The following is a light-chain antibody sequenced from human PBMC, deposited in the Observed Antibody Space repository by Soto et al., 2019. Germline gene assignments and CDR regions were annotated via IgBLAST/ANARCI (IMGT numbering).Light chain of an antibody. Sequence: DIQMTQSPSSLSASVGDRVTITCRASQRISRDLNWYQQKPGKAPKLLIYDASSLQSGVPSRFSGSGSVTDFTLTISSLQPEDFATYYYQQSYSTPPWTFGQGTKVEIK. CDR3: QQSYSTPPWT. J-gene: IGKJ1*01. CDR1: QRISRD. V-gene: IGKV1-39*01. CDR2: DAS.